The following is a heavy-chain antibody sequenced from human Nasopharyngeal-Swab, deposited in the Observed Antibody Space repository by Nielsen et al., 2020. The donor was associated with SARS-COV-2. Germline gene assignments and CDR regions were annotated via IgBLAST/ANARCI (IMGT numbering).Heavy chain of an antibody. Sequence: SETLSLTCTVSGGSISSSSYYWACIRQPPGQGLEWIGSIYYSWSTYYNPSLKSRVTISVDTSKKQFSLKLSSVPAADTAVYYCARQEYLNWFDPWGQGTLVTVSS. V-gene: IGHV4-39*01. J-gene: IGHJ5*02. D-gene: IGHD6-6*01. CDR1: GGSISSSSYY. CDR2: IYYSWST. CDR3: ARQEYLNWFDP.